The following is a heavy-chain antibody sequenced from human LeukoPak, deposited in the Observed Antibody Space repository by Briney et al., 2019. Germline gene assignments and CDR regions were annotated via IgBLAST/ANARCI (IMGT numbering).Heavy chain of an antibody. CDR3: ARGEIVAVAGTTGGYYYYGMDV. J-gene: IGHJ6*04. Sequence: ASVKVSFKASGGTFSSYAISWVRQAPGQGLEWMGGIIPIFGTANYAQKFRGRVTITADESTSTAYMELSSLRSEDTAVYYCARGEIVAVAGTTGGYYYYGMDVWGKGTTVTVSS. D-gene: IGHD6-19*01. V-gene: IGHV1-69*01. CDR1: GGTFSSYA. CDR2: IIPIFGTA.